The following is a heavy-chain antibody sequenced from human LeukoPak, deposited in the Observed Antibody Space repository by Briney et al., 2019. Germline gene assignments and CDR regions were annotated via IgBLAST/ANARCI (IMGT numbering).Heavy chain of an antibody. V-gene: IGHV3-9*01. D-gene: IGHD2-2*01. Sequence: GGSLRLSCAASGFTFDDYAMHWVRQAPGKGLEWVSGISWNSDSIGYADSVKGRFTISRDNAKNSLYLQMNSLRAEDTALYYCAKDMGCSSTSCRSYYYYGMDVWGQGTTVTVSS. CDR3: AKDMGCSSTSCRSYYYYGMDV. CDR2: ISWNSDSI. J-gene: IGHJ6*02. CDR1: GFTFDDYA.